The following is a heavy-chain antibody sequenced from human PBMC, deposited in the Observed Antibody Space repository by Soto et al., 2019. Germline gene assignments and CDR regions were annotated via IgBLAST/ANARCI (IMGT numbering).Heavy chain of an antibody. D-gene: IGHD6-6*01. CDR2: IYYSGST. V-gene: IGHV4-39*01. CDR3: ARLLKAARPSVYYYGMDV. Sequence: KPSETLSLTCTVSGGSISSSSYYWGWIRQPPGKGLEWIGSIYYSGSTYYNPSLKSRVTISVDTSKNQFSLKLSSVTAADTAVYYCARLLKAARPSVYYYGMDVRGQGTTVTVS. J-gene: IGHJ6*02. CDR1: GGSISSSSYY.